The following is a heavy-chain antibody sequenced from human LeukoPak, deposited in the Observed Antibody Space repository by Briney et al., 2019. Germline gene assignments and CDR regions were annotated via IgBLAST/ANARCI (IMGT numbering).Heavy chain of an antibody. CDR3: AREGGRGSGASLTPNNWFDP. D-gene: IGHD2-15*01. V-gene: IGHV4-31*03. CDR1: GGSISSGGYY. Sequence: PSETLSLTCTVSGGSISSGGYYWSWIRQHPGKGLEWIGYIYHSGSTYYNPSLKSRVTISVDTSKNQFSLKLSSVTAADTAVYYCAREGGRGSGASLTPNNWFDPWGQGTLVTVSS. J-gene: IGHJ5*02. CDR2: IYHSGST.